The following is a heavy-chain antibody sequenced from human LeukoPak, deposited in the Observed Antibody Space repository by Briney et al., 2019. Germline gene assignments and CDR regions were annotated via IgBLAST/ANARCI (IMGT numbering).Heavy chain of an antibody. CDR2: ISAAGDT. Sequence: GGSLRLSCAASGFTFSSYDMHWVRQATGKGLEWVSAISAAGDTYYLDSVRGRFTISRENAKNSLYLQMNSLRAGDTAVYYCVALGDRIYWGQGTLVAVSS. J-gene: IGHJ4*02. CDR3: VALGDRIY. V-gene: IGHV3-13*01. D-gene: IGHD2-21*02. CDR1: GFTFSSYD.